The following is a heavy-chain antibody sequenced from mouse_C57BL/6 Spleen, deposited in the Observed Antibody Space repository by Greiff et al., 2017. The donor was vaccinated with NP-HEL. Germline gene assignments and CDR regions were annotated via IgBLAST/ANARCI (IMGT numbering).Heavy chain of an antibody. J-gene: IGHJ2*01. D-gene: IGHD2-4*01. CDR2: IYPGDGDT. CDR3: ARRYDYDGFDY. CDR1: GYAFSSYW. V-gene: IGHV1-80*01. Sequence: QVQLKESGAELVKPGASVKISCKASGYAFSSYWMNWVKQRPGKGLEWIGQIYPGDGDTNYNGKFKGKATLTADKSSSTAYMQLSSLTSEDSAVYFCARRYDYDGFDYWGQGTTLTVSS.